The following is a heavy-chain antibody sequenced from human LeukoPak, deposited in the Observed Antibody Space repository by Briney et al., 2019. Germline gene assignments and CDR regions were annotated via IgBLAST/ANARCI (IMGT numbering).Heavy chain of an antibody. V-gene: IGHV1-3*01. J-gene: IGHJ4*02. CDR1: GYTFTTYT. CDR2: INAGNGNT. CDR3: ARTTAMVTIFDY. D-gene: IGHD5-18*01. Sequence: ASVKVSCKASGYTFTTYTMHWVRQAPGQRLEWMGWINAGNGNTKYSQKFQGRVTITRDTSASTAYMELSSLRSEDTAVYYCARTTAMVTIFDYWGQGTLVTVSS.